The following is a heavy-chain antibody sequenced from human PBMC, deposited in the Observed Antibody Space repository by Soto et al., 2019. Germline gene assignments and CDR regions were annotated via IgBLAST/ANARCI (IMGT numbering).Heavy chain of an antibody. V-gene: IGHV3-30-3*01. Sequence: QVQLVESGGGVVQPGRSLRFSCAASRITFSTHAMHWVRQAPGKGLEWVAVISYDGSDKYYADSVKGRFTISRDNSKNTLYLQMNSLRAEDTAVYYCARGGDSSGYVQYWGQGTLVTVSS. D-gene: IGHD3-22*01. CDR1: RITFSTHA. J-gene: IGHJ4*02. CDR2: ISYDGSDK. CDR3: ARGGDSSGYVQY.